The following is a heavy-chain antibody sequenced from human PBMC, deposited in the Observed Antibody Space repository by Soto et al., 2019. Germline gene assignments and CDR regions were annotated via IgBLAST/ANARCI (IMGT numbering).Heavy chain of an antibody. CDR3: AKYYMVTRSPFDY. V-gene: IGHV3-23*01. D-gene: IGHD5-18*01. Sequence: GGSLRLSCAASGFTFSSYAMSWVRQAPGRGLEWVSSITSTGDRAYYADSVKGRFTVSRDNSKNTLYLQMNSLRAEDTAVYYCAKYYMVTRSPFDYWGQGTLVTVSS. CDR1: GFTFSSYA. CDR2: ITSTGDRA. J-gene: IGHJ4*02.